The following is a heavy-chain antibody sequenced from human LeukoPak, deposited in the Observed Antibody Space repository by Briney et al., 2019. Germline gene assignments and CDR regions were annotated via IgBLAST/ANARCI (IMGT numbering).Heavy chain of an antibody. D-gene: IGHD5-24*01. CDR1: GGSISSYY. CDR3: ARDSQFYYFDY. J-gene: IGHJ4*02. CDR2: IYYSGTI. Sequence: SETLSLTCTVSGGSISSYYWSWIRQPPGKGLEWIGYIYYSGTINYNPSLESRVTISLDTSKNQFSLKLNSVTAADTAVYYCARDSQFYYFDYWGQGALVTVSS. V-gene: IGHV4-59*01.